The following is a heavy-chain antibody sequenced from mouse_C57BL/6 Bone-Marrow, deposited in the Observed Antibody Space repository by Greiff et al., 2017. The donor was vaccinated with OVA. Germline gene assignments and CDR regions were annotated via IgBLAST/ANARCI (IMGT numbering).Heavy chain of an antibody. J-gene: IGHJ1*03. Sequence: VQLQQSGAELMKPGASVKLSCKATGYTFTGYWIEWVKQRPGHGLEWIGEILPGSGSTNYNEKFKGKATFTADTSSNTAYMQLSSLTTEDSAIYYCARWVYYYGSSYWYFDVWGTGTTVTVSS. D-gene: IGHD1-1*01. CDR2: ILPGSGST. V-gene: IGHV1-9*01. CDR1: GYTFTGYW. CDR3: ARWVYYYGSSYWYFDV.